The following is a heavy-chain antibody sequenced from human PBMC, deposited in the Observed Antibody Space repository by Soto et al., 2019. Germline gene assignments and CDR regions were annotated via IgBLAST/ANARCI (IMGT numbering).Heavy chain of an antibody. CDR2: IKRISQGGTT. J-gene: IGHJ6*02. V-gene: IGHV3-15*07. Sequence: GGSLRLSCAASGFTFSNIWMNWVRQAPGKGLEWVGRIKRISQGGTTDHAAPVKGRFTVSRDDSKNTLYLEMNSLRTEDTAVYYCVKDMDVWGQGTTVTVSS. CDR3: VKDMDV. CDR1: GFTFSNIW.